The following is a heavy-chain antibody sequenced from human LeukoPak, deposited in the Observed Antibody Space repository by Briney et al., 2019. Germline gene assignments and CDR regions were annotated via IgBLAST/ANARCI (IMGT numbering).Heavy chain of an antibody. CDR2: INHSGST. V-gene: IGHV4-34*01. J-gene: IGHJ4*02. CDR3: ARKIPRGSSGPYLDY. Sequence: SSETLSLTCAVYGGSFSGYYWSWNRQPPGKGLEWIGEINHSGSTNYNPSLKSRVTISVDTSKNQFSLKLSSVTAADTAVYYCARKIPRGSSGPYLDYWGQGTLVTVSS. CDR1: GGSFSGYY. D-gene: IGHD3-22*01.